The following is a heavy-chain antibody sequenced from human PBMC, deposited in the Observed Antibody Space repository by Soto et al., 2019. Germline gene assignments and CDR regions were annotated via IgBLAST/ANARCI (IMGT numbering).Heavy chain of an antibody. CDR1: GGSFSGYY. D-gene: IGHD3-3*01. J-gene: IGHJ5*02. V-gene: IGHV4-34*01. Sequence: PSETLSLTCAVYGGSFSGYYWSWIRQPPGKGLEWIGEINHSGSTNYNPSLKSRVTISLDKSKNQFSLRLTSMTAADAAVYYCATRITVFGLLIPPFDPWGQGTQVTVSS. CDR2: INHSGST. CDR3: ATRITVFGLLIPPFDP.